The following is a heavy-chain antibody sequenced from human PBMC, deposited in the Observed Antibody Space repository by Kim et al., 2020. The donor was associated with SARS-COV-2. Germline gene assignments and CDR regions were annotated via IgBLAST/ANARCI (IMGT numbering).Heavy chain of an antibody. D-gene: IGHD5-12*01. CDR3: ARRRGSGYDNVWFDP. CDR2: IYYSGST. Sequence: SETLSLTCTVSGGSISSRSYYWGWIRQPPGKGLEWIGSIYYSGSTYYNPSLKSRVTISVDTSKNQFSLKLSSVTAADTAVYYCARRRGSGYDNVWFDPWGQGTLVTVSS. V-gene: IGHV4-39*01. J-gene: IGHJ5*02. CDR1: GGSISSRSYY.